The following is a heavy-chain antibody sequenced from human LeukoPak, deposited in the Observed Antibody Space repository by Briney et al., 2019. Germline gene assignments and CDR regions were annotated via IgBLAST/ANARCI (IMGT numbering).Heavy chain of an antibody. CDR3: ARTHRGYSYGLDY. CDR2: INHSGST. Sequence: SETLSLTCAVYGGSFSGYYWSWIRQPPGKGLEWIGEINHSGSTNYNPPLKSRVTISVDTSKNQFSLKLSSVTAADTAVYYCARTHRGYSYGLDYWGQGTLVTVSS. V-gene: IGHV4-34*01. J-gene: IGHJ4*02. CDR1: GGSFSGYY. D-gene: IGHD5-18*01.